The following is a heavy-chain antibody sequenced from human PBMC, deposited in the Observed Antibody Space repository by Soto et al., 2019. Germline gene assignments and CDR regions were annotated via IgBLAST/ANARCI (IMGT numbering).Heavy chain of an antibody. V-gene: IGHV1-69*12. CDR1: GGTFSSYG. J-gene: IGHJ6*02. D-gene: IGHD3-3*01. CDR2: IIPIIGTA. Sequence: QVQLVQSGAEVKKPGSSVKVSCKASGGTFSSYGISWVRQAPGQGLEWMGGIIPIIGTANYAQKFQARVTITADESTRTGSMELSRLTSEESAVYYCARPTYHDIWSGYQTGYYSSGMDVRGQGTTVTVSS. CDR3: ARPTYHDIWSGYQTGYYSSGMDV.